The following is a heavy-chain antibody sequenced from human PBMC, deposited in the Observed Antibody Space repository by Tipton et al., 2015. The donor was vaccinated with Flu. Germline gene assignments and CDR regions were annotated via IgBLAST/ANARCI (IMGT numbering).Heavy chain of an antibody. CDR3: ATGARDF. J-gene: IGHJ3*01. V-gene: IGHV4-39*06. Sequence: TLSLTCTVSGGTASYWAWIRQPPGKGLEWIGTLHDSGSIDYSPSLKRRVTMSIARSNSQLPLKVKSVTAAGTAVYYCATGARDFWGQGTMVAVSS. CDR1: GGTASY. CDR2: LHDSGSI. D-gene: IGHD3-10*01.